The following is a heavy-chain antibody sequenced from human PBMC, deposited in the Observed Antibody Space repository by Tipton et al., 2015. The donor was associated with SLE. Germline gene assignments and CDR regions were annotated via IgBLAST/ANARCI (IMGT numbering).Heavy chain of an antibody. D-gene: IGHD3-10*01. J-gene: IGHJ4*02. Sequence: TLSLTCTVSGGSIISGGYYWSWIRQPAGKGLEWIGYIYTSGSTNYNPSLKSRVTISVDTSKNQFSLKLSSVTAADTAVYYCARDFGRFGAFDYWGQGTLVTVSS. CDR3: ARDFGRFGAFDY. V-gene: IGHV4-61*09. CDR1: GGSIISGGYY. CDR2: IYTSGST.